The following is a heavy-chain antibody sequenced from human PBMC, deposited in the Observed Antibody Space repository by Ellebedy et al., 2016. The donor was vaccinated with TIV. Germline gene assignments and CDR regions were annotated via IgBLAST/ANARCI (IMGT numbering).Heavy chain of an antibody. CDR3: TTNYYGSGKFY. J-gene: IGHJ4*02. CDR2: IGTQAYGGTT. V-gene: IGHV3-49*03. Sequence: PGGSLRLSCTGSGFNFGDNAMSWFRQAPGRGLEWISFIGTQAYGGTTQYAASVKGRFTISRDDSKNIGYLQMDSLKTEDTAMYYCTTNYYGSGKFYWGQGVLVTVSS. D-gene: IGHD3-10*01. CDR1: GFNFGDNA.